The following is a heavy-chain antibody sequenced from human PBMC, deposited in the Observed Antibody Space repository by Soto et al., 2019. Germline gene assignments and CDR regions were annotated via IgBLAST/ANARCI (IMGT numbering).Heavy chain of an antibody. J-gene: IGHJ4*02. D-gene: IGHD3-16*01. CDR3: AEDGGGPFDY. Sequence: GGSLRLSCAASGITFSSYAMSWVRQAPGKGLEWVSAISGSGGRTYYADSAKGWFPVTRDNSKNPLYLQMNSLRADESAGDYCAEDGGGPFDYWGQGTLVTVSS. CDR1: GITFSSYA. CDR2: ISGSGGRT. V-gene: IGHV3-23*01.